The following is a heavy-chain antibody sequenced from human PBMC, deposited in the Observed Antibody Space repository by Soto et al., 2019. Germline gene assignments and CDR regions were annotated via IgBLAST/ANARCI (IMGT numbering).Heavy chain of an antibody. Sequence: QITLKESGPTLVKPPQTLTLTCTFSGFSISTRGVGVGWIRQPPGKALEWLALIYWDDDKRYSPSLKSRLSITNDTSKNQVVLTMTSVDPVDTATYYCARRQTYCGGNCYSGFDYWGQGTLVTVSS. CDR2: IYWDDDK. J-gene: IGHJ4*02. CDR1: GFSISTRGVG. D-gene: IGHD2-21*02. CDR3: ARRQTYCGGNCYSGFDY. V-gene: IGHV2-5*02.